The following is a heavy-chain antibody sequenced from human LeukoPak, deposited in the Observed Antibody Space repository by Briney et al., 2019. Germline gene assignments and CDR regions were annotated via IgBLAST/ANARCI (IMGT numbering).Heavy chain of an antibody. V-gene: IGHV4-61*02. CDR2: IYASGNT. D-gene: IGHD5-12*01. CDR3: ARDGFYCSGSDCSEGRWYSHYYMDV. CDR1: GGSISSGGYY. Sequence: SETLSLTCTVSGGSISSGGYYWTWIRQPAGKGLEWIGRIYASGNTDYSPSLKSRLTISLDTSKNQFSLRLSSVTAADTAVYYCARDGFYCSGSDCSEGRWYSHYYMDVWGKGTTVTVSS. J-gene: IGHJ6*03.